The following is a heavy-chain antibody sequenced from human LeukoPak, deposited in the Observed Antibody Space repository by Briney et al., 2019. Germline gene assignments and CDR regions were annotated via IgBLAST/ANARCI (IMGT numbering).Heavy chain of an antibody. Sequence: GSLRLSCAASGFTFSSYAMSWVRQAPGKGLEWVSAISGSGGSTYYADSVKGRFTISRDNYKSTLYLQMNSLRAEDTAVYYCAKKGDYYDSSGYYYGDYYYYMDVWGKGTTVTVSS. CDR3: AKKGDYYDSSGYYYGDYYYYMDV. CDR1: GFTFSSYA. CDR2: ISGSGGST. J-gene: IGHJ6*03. V-gene: IGHV3-23*01. D-gene: IGHD3-22*01.